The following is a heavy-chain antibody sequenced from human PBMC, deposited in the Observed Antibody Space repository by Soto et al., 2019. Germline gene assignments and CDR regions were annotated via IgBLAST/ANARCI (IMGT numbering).Heavy chain of an antibody. CDR3: TRQDGSGSYYSRYYYYGMDV. J-gene: IGHJ6*02. D-gene: IGHD3-10*01. Sequence: GGSLRLSCAASGFTFSGSAMHWVRQASGKGLEWVGRIRSKANSYATAYVASVKGRFTISRDDSKNTAYLQMNSLKTEDTAVYYCTRQDGSGSYYSRYYYYGMDVWGQGTTVTVSS. CDR1: GFTFSGSA. CDR2: IRSKANSYAT. V-gene: IGHV3-73*01.